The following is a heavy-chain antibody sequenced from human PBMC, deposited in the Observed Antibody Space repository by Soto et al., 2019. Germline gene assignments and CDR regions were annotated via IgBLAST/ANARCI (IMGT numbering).Heavy chain of an antibody. CDR3: ARDGEYQLPPDYYYGMDV. V-gene: IGHV3-74*01. J-gene: IGHJ6*02. CDR2: FNSDGSST. Sequence: EVQLVESGGGLVQPGGSLRLSCAASGFTFSSYWMHWVRQAPGKGLVWVSRFNSDGSSTSYADSVKGRFTISRDNAKNTLYLQMNSLRAEDTAVYYCARDGEYQLPPDYYYGMDVWGQGTTVTVSS. D-gene: IGHD2-2*01. CDR1: GFTFSSYW.